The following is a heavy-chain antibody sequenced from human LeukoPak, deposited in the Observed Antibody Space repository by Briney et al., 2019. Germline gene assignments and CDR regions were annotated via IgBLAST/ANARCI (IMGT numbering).Heavy chain of an antibody. CDR1: GFTFSSYG. Sequence: GGSLRLSCAASGFTFSSYGMHWVRQAPGKGLEWVAVISYDGSNKYYADSVKGRFTISRDNSKNTLYLQMNSLRAEDTAVYYCAKDTTPYSSGWYGPFDYWGQGTLVTVSS. CDR2: ISYDGSNK. D-gene: IGHD6-19*01. V-gene: IGHV3-30*18. CDR3: AKDTTPYSSGWYGPFDY. J-gene: IGHJ4*02.